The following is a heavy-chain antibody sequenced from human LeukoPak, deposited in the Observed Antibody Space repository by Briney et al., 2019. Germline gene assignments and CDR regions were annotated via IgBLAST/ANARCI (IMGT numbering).Heavy chain of an antibody. J-gene: IGHJ4*02. CDR2: ISWNSGSI. Sequence: GGSLRLSCAASGFTFDDYAMHWVRQAPGKGLEWVSGISWNSGSIGYADSVKGRFTISRDNAKNSLYLQMNSLRAEDTALNYCAKDMDLLPNGSGGFDYWGQGTLVTVSS. D-gene: IGHD3-10*01. CDR3: AKDMDLLPNGSGGFDY. V-gene: IGHV3-9*01. CDR1: GFTFDDYA.